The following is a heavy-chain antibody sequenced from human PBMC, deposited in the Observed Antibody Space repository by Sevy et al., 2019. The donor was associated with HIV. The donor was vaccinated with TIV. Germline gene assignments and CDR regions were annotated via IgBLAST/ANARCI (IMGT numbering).Heavy chain of an antibody. CDR1: GYTFNSYG. CDR2: ISAYNGNT. CDR3: GRVALGRYYDSSGAVDY. Sequence: ASVKVSCKASGYTFNSYGFTWVRQAPGQGLEWMGWISAYNGNTNYAQKLQGRVTMTTDTSTGTAYMELRSLGSDDTAVYYCGRVALGRYYDSSGAVDYWGQGTLVTVSS. J-gene: IGHJ4*02. D-gene: IGHD3-22*01. V-gene: IGHV1-18*04.